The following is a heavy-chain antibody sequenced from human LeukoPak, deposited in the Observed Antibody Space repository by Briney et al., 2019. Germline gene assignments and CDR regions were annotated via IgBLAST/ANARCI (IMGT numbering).Heavy chain of an antibody. V-gene: IGHV3-23*01. CDR1: GFTFSSYA. CDR2: ISGSGGST. Sequence: TGGSLRLSRAASGFTFSSYAMSWVRQAPGKGLEWVSAISGSGGSTYYADSVKGRFTISRDNSKNTLYLQMNSLRAEDTAVYYCAKDPDWGVAGNPVDYWGQGTLVTVSS. CDR3: AKDPDWGVAGNPVDY. D-gene: IGHD6-19*01. J-gene: IGHJ4*02.